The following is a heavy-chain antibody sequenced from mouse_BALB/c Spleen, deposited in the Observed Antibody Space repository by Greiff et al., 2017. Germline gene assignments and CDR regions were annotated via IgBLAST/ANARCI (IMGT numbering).Heavy chain of an antibody. CDR1: GFNIKDTY. CDR3: AEGAYDGYYYAMDY. D-gene: IGHD2-3*01. Sequence: EVQLQQSGAELVKPGASVKLSCTASGFNIKDTYMHWVKQRPEQGLEWIGRIDPANGNTKYDPKFQGKATITADTSSNTAYLQLSSLTSEDTAVYYCAEGAYDGYYYAMDYWGQGTSVTVSS. CDR2: IDPANGNT. J-gene: IGHJ4*01. V-gene: IGHV14-3*02.